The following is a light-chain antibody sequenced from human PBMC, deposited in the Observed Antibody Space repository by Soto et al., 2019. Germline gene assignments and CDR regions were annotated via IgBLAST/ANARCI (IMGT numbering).Light chain of an antibody. CDR3: HQYNSYPRT. J-gene: IGKJ1*01. Sequence: DIQMTQSPSTLSASVGDRVTITCRASQSISSWLAWYQQKPGKAPNLLIYKASSLESGVPSRFSGSGSGTEFNLTISSLQPDDFATYYCHQYNSYPRTFGQGTKVEIK. V-gene: IGKV1-5*03. CDR2: KAS. CDR1: QSISSW.